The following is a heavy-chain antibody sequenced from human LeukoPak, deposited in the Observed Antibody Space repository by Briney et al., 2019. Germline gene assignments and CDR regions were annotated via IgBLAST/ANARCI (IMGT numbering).Heavy chain of an antibody. CDR3: ARGPRHYYDSSGFSDY. V-gene: IGHV1-18*01. CDR2: ISAYNGNT. Sequence: ASVKVSCKASGYTFTSYGISWVRQAPGQGLEWMGWISAYNGNTNYAQKLQGRVTMTTDTSTSTAYMELRSLRSDDTAVYYCARGPRHYYDSSGFSDYWGQGTLVTVSS. D-gene: IGHD3-22*01. J-gene: IGHJ4*02. CDR1: GYTFTSYG.